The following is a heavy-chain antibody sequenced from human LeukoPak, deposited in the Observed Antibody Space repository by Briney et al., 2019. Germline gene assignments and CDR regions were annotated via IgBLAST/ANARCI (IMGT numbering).Heavy chain of an antibody. D-gene: IGHD3-22*01. J-gene: IGHJ4*02. CDR3: ARVPYYYDSSGNQIDY. CDR1: GYTFTSYD. V-gene: IGHV1-2*06. Sequence: ASVKVSCKASGYTFTSYDINWVRQAPGQGLEWMGRINPNSGGTNYARKFQGRVTMTRDTSISTAYMELSRLRSDDTAVYYCARVPYYYDSSGNQIDYWGQGTLVTVSS. CDR2: INPNSGGT.